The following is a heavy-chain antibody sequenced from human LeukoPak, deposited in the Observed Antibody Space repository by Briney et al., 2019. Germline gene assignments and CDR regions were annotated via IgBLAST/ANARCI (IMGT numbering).Heavy chain of an antibody. CDR3: ARDRGNSGYGA. V-gene: IGHV4-59*01. CDR1: GGSISSYY. J-gene: IGHJ4*02. D-gene: IGHD5-12*01. CDR2: IYYSGST. Sequence: SETLSLTCTVSGGSISSYYWSWIRQPPGKGLEWIGYIYYSGSTNYNPSLKSRVTISVDTSKNQFSLKLSSVTAADTAVYYCARDRGNSGYGAWGQGTLVTVSS.